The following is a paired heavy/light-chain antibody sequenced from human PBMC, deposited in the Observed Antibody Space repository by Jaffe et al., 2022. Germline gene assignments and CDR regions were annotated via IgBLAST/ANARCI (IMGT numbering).Heavy chain of an antibody. CDR3: ARESYSSGWYGYYFDY. CDR2: ISSSGSTI. V-gene: IGHV3-48*03. CDR1: GFTFSSYE. J-gene: IGHJ4*02. Sequence: EVQLVESGGGLVQPGGSLRLSCAASGFTFSSYEMNWVRQAPGKGLEWVSYISSSGSTIYYADSVKGRFTISRDNAKNSLYLQMNSLRAEDTAVYYCARESYSSGWYGYYFDYWGQGTLVTVSS. D-gene: IGHD6-19*01.
Light chain of an antibody. V-gene: IGKV1-9*01. Sequence: DIQLTQSPSFLSASVGDRVTITCRASQGISSYLAWYQQKPGKAPKLLIYAASTLQSGVPSRFSGSGSGTEFTLTISSLQPEDFATYYCQQLNSYLRTFGGGTKVEIK. J-gene: IGKJ4*01. CDR2: AAS. CDR1: QGISSY. CDR3: QQLNSYLRT.